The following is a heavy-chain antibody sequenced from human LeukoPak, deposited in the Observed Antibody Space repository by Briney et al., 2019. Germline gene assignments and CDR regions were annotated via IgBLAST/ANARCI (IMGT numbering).Heavy chain of an antibody. CDR1: GFNFNTYW. CDR3: ASSGWYSTPNWFDP. Sequence: PGGSLRLSCAASGFNFNTYWMSWVRQAPGEGLEWVANIQQDGSEKYYVDSVKGRFTISRDNAKNSLYLQMNSLRAEDTAMYYCASSGWYSTPNWFDPWGQGTLVIVSS. J-gene: IGHJ5*02. V-gene: IGHV3-7*01. D-gene: IGHD6-19*01. CDR2: IQQDGSEK.